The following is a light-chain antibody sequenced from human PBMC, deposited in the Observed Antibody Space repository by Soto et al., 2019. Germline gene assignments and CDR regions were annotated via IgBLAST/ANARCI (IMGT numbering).Light chain of an antibody. J-gene: IGLJ2*01. CDR1: SGSVSTNYY. CDR2: NTN. CDR3: VVYMGSGIAV. Sequence: QTVVTQEPSFSVSPGGTVTLTCGLTSGSVSTNYYPSWYQQTPGQAPRTLIYNTNTRSSGVPDRFSGSILGNKAALTITGAQADDESDYYCVVYMGSGIAVFGGGTKLTVL. V-gene: IGLV8-61*01.